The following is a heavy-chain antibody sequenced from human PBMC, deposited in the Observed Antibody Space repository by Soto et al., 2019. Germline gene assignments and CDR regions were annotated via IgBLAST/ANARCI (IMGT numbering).Heavy chain of an antibody. J-gene: IGHJ6*03. D-gene: IGHD6-19*01. CDR1: GGTFSSYA. Sequence: GASVKVSCKASGGTFSSYAISWVRQAPGQGLEWMGGIIPIIGNTKYAQKFQGRVPMTTDASTSTAYLDLRSLTSDDTAVYYCARYLGVAPPVAGNTHYYYYMDVWGKGTTVTVSS. CDR3: ARYLGVAPPVAGNTHYYYYMDV. V-gene: IGHV1-69*05. CDR2: IIPIIGNT.